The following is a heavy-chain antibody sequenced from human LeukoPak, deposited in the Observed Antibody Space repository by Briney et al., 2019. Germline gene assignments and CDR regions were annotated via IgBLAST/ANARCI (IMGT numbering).Heavy chain of an antibody. D-gene: IGHD2-15*01. CDR2: IYFSESP. CDR3: ARGVVAAPQTFDY. V-gene: IGHV4-59*07. Sequence: SDTLSLTCTVSGASISSFYWSWFYWSWIRQPPGKGLGWIGYIYFSESPNYNPSLKSRVTISVDTSKNQFSLKLSSVTAADTAVYYCARGVVAAPQTFDYWGQGTLVTVSS. J-gene: IGHJ4*02. CDR1: GASISSFY.